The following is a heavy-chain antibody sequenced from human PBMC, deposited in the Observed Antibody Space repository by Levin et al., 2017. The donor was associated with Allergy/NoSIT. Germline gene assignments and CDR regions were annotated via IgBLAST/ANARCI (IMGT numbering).Heavy chain of an antibody. J-gene: IGHJ5*02. CDR3: AKGSSSWPNWFDP. CDR1: GFTFDDYT. V-gene: IGHV3-43*01. CDR2: ISWDGGST. Sequence: GGSLRLSCAASGFTFDDYTMHWVRQAPGKGLEWVSLISWDGGSTYYADSVKGRFTISRDNSKNSLYLQMNSLRTEDTALYYCAKGSSSWPNWFDPWGQGTLVTVSS. D-gene: IGHD6-13*01.